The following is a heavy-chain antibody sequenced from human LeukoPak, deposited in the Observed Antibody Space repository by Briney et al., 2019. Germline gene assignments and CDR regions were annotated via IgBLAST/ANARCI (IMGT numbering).Heavy chain of an antibody. CDR1: GFTFSSYV. CDR3: ASEGY. J-gene: IGHJ4*02. CDR2: INHNAETI. Sequence: GGSLRLPCAASGFTFSSYVMSWVRQAPGKGLEWVSYINHNAETIYYADSVKGRFTISRDNAKNVLYLQMNRLGDGDTAVYYCASEGYWGQGTLVTVSS. V-gene: IGHV3-48*02.